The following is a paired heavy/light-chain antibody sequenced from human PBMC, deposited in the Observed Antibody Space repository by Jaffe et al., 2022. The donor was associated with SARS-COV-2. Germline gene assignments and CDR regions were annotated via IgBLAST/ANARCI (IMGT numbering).Heavy chain of an antibody. D-gene: IGHD3-9*01. V-gene: IGHV3-23*04. Sequence: EVQLVESGGGMVQPGGSLRLSCAASEFTFSNYPMSWVRQAPGKGLEWVSGISGSGSSTKYADSVKGRFAVSRDNSKNTLYLQMNSLRAEETAVYYCVKGVSNYNNHLFDNWGQGILVTVSS. CDR3: VKGVSNYNNHLFDN. CDR2: ISGSGSST. CDR1: EFTFSNYP. J-gene: IGHJ4*02.
Light chain of an antibody. Sequence: EIVLTQSPGTLSLSPGERATLSCRASQSVSGGYLAWYQQKPGQAPRLLIYGASIRATGIADRFSGSGSGTDFTLTISRLEPEDFAVYYCQEYDTSFRATFGQGTKLEIK. J-gene: IGKJ2*01. CDR2: GAS. CDR3: QEYDTSFRAT. V-gene: IGKV3-20*01. CDR1: QSVSGGY.